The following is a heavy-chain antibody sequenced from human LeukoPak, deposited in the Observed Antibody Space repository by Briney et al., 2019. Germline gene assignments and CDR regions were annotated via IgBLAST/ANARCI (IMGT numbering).Heavy chain of an antibody. Sequence: SETLSLTCTVSGGSISSYYWSWIRQPPGKGLEWIGYIYYSGSTNYNPSLKSRVTISVDTSKNQFSLKLSSVTAADTAVYYCARDIPEYGPYFQHWGQGTLVTVSS. CDR1: GGSISSYY. CDR2: IYYSGST. D-gene: IGHD4/OR15-4a*01. V-gene: IGHV4-59*01. CDR3: ARDIPEYGPYFQH. J-gene: IGHJ1*01.